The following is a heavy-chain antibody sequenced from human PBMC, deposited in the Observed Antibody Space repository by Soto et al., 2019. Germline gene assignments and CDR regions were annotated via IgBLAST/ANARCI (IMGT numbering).Heavy chain of an antibody. J-gene: IGHJ6*02. Sequence: GGSLRLSCAASRFTFINYWMSWVRQAPGKGLEWVANIKQDGSEKYYVDSVEGRFTISRDNAKKSLYLQMNSLRAEDTAVYYCARVEFIPATGALGAFDVWGQGTTVTVSS. CDR2: IKQDGSEK. CDR3: ARVEFIPATGALGAFDV. CDR1: RFTFINYW. V-gene: IGHV3-7*05. D-gene: IGHD6-13*01.